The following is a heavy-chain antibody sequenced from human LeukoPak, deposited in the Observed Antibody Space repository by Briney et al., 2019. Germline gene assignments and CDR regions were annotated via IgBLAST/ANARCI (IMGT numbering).Heavy chain of an antibody. CDR3: ARDRCSGWFYDIDY. D-gene: IGHD6-19*01. Sequence: PGGSPRLSCAASGFTFSSYSMNWVRQTPGKGLEWVASISFTSGHIYYADSVKGRFTISRDNAKNSLYLQMNSLRGEDTAVYYCARDRCSGWFYDIDYWGQGTLVTVSS. CDR2: ISFTSGHI. J-gene: IGHJ4*02. CDR1: GFTFSSYS. V-gene: IGHV3-21*01.